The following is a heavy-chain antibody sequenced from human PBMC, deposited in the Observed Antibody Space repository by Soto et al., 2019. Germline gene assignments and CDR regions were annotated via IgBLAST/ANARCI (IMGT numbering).Heavy chain of an antibody. J-gene: IGHJ4*02. CDR3: KRGGGYGY. CDR2: IYPHDSET. Sequence: GESLKISCRASGYTFTNYWVGWVRQMPGKGLEWMGLIYPHDSETGYSPSFEGQVTMSVDKFINTAYLQWSSLKIEDTAVYYCKRGGGYGYWGQGTLVTVSS. V-gene: IGHV5-51*01. D-gene: IGHD3-22*01. CDR1: GYTFTNYW.